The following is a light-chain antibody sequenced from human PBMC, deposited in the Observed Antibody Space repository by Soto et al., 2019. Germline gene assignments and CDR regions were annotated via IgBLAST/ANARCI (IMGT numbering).Light chain of an antibody. V-gene: IGKV3-15*01. Sequence: EIVMTQSPATLSVSPGERATLSCRASQSVSSNLAWYQQKPGQAPRLLIYGASTRATGIPARFSGSGSGTEFTLTIRSLESEDFAVYYCQQYNNWPPWTFGQATKGEIK. CDR1: QSVSSN. J-gene: IGKJ1*01. CDR2: GAS. CDR3: QQYNNWPPWT.